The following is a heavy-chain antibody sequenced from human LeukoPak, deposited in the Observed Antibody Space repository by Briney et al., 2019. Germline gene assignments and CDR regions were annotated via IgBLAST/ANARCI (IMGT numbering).Heavy chain of an antibody. Sequence: GESLKISCQGSGYIFRNYWITWVRQRPGRGLVWVGRIDPRDSDSNCSPSFQGHVIISTDMSTNTAYLQWSSLEASDTAMYYCARHLGFGSGTYYNDAFDIWGRRTLVTVSS. CDR1: GYIFRNYW. CDR2: IDPRDSDS. CDR3: ARHLGFGSGTYYNDAFDI. V-gene: IGHV5-10-1*01. J-gene: IGHJ3*02. D-gene: IGHD3-10*01.